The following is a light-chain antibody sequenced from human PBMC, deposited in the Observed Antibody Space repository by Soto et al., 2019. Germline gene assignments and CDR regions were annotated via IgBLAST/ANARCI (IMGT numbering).Light chain of an antibody. Sequence: QSALTQPASVSGSPGQSITISCTGTSNDVGGFNYVSWYQQLPGKAPKLVIYDVTHRTSGVSDRFSGSRSDNTASLTISGLQAEDEADYYCTSFTSGSTPYVLGTGTKLTVL. CDR3: TSFTSGSTPYV. J-gene: IGLJ1*01. V-gene: IGLV2-14*03. CDR1: SNDVGGFNY. CDR2: DVT.